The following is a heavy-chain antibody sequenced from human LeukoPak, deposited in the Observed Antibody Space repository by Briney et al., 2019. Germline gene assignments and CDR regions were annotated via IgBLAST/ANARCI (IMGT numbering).Heavy chain of an antibody. D-gene: IGHD5-18*01. CDR1: GFTFRSYW. Sequence: GGSLRLSCAASGFTFRSYWMSGVREAPGKGREGVGRIKSKTDGGTTDYAAPVKGRFPISRHDSKNTLYLQMNSLKTQATAVYYCTTRGLLFDYWGQGTLVTVSS. CDR3: TTRGLLFDY. J-gene: IGHJ4*02. V-gene: IGHV3-15*01. CDR2: IKSKTDGGTT.